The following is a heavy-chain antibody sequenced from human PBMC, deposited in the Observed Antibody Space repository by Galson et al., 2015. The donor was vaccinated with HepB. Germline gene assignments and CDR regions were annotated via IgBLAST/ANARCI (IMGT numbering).Heavy chain of an antibody. V-gene: IGHV3-23*01. CDR1: GFTFSSYA. Sequence: SLRLSCAASGFTFSSYAMSWVRQAPGKGLEWVSTISGSGGSTYYADSVKGRFTISRDNSKNTLYLQMNSLRAEDTAVYYCAKEGIAVDSFDYWGQGTLVTVSS. J-gene: IGHJ4*02. D-gene: IGHD6-19*01. CDR3: AKEGIAVDSFDY. CDR2: ISGSGGST.